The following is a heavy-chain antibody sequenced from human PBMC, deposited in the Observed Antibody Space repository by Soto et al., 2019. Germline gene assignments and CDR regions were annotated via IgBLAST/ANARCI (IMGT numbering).Heavy chain of an antibody. D-gene: IGHD1-20*01. CDR1: GFSFSSHW. Sequence: PGGSLRLSCAASGFSFSSHWMHWLRQAPGKGLMWVSHIKTDGTTTNYADSVKGRFTISRDNSKDTLYLQMNNLRAEDTAVYYCAKPPDYNWNDYWGQGTLVTVSS. V-gene: IGHV3-74*01. CDR2: IKTDGTTT. J-gene: IGHJ4*02. CDR3: AKPPDYNWNDY.